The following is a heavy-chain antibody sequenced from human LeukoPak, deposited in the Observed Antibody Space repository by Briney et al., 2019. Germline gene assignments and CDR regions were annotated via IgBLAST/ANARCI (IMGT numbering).Heavy chain of an antibody. CDR3: ARRRVDNVFWRVNYYYGMEV. J-gene: IGHJ6*04. CDR1: GGSISSYY. Sequence: SETLSLTCTVSGGSISSYYWSWIRQPPGKGLEWIGYIYYSGSTNYNPSLKSRVTISVDTSKNQFSLKLSSVTAADTAVYYCARRRVDNVFWRVNYYYGMEVWGKGTTVTVSS. V-gene: IGHV4-59*08. CDR2: IYYSGST. D-gene: IGHD3-3*01.